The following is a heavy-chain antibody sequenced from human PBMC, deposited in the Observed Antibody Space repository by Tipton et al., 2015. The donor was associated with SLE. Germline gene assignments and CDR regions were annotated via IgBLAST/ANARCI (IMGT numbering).Heavy chain of an antibody. D-gene: IGHD3-10*01. Sequence: SLRLSCAASGFIFTSFGMHWVRQAPGQGLEWVAFIRYDGTNQYYADSVKGRFTISRDNSENTVYLQMNSLRVEDTAVYYCARDSAPGSWGQGTLVTVSS. CDR3: ARDSAPGS. CDR1: GFIFTSFG. J-gene: IGHJ4*02. V-gene: IGHV3-33*08. CDR2: IRYDGTNQ.